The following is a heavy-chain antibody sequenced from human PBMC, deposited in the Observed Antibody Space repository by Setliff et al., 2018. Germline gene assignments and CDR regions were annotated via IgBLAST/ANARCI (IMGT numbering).Heavy chain of an antibody. CDR1: GFTFSTYR. D-gene: IGHD3-22*01. J-gene: IGHJ4*02. V-gene: IGHV3-33*08. Sequence: GGSLRLSCAASGFTFSTYRMHWVRQAPGKGLEWVAVIWDDGVKKYHADSVKGRFTISRDNAKNSLYLLMKSVRVDDTAVYYCARSINGYQQRYDIWGQGALVTVSS. CDR3: ARSINGYQQRYDI. CDR2: IWDDGVKK.